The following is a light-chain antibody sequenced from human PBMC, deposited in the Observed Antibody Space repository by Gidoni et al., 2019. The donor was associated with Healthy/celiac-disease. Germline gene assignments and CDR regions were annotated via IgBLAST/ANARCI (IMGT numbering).Light chain of an antibody. CDR2: GAS. Sequence: EIVMPQSPATLSVSPGERATLSCRASQSVSSNLAWYQQKPGQAPRLLIYGASTRATGIPARFSGSGSGTEFTLTISSLQSEDFAVYYCQQYNNWPGGTFGPGTKVDIK. CDR3: QQYNNWPGGT. CDR1: QSVSSN. V-gene: IGKV3-15*01. J-gene: IGKJ3*01.